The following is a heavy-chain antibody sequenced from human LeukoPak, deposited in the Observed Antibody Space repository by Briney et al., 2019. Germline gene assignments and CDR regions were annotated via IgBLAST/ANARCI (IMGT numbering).Heavy chain of an antibody. J-gene: IGHJ4*02. CDR2: FYYTGSV. CDR3: ARGRLPSAILDY. V-gene: IGHV4-38-2*02. Sequence: SETLSLTCTVSGYSISSGYYWGWIRQSPGKGLEWIGSFYYTGSVYYDPSLKSRVTISVDASKNQFSLELSSVAAADTAVYYCARGRLPSAILDYWGQGILVTVSS. D-gene: IGHD2-2*02. CDR1: GYSISSGYY.